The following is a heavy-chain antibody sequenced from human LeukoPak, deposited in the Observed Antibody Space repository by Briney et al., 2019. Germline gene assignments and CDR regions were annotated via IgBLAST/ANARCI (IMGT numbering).Heavy chain of an antibody. D-gene: IGHD5-18*01. CDR2: IYYSGST. Sequence: PSETLSLTCTVSGGSISSYYWSWIRQPPGKGLEWIGNIYYSGSTNYNPSLKSRVTISVDTSKNQFSLKLSSVTAADMAVYYCARVLQLYYYYYMDVWGKGTTVTVSS. CDR3: ARVLQLYYYYYMDV. CDR1: GGSISSYY. V-gene: IGHV4-59*01. J-gene: IGHJ6*03.